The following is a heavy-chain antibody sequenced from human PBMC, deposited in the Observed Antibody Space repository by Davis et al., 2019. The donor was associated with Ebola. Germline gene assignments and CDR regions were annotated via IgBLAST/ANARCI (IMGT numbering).Heavy chain of an antibody. CDR1: RFTSRSYA. V-gene: IGHV3-23*01. Sequence: PAGSLPLPCAPSRFTSRSYAMSWVRQPPGKGLAWVSAISGSGGSTYYAASVKGRFTISRDNSKNTLYLQMNSLRAEDTAVYYCANLDYGDNSGFDYWGQGTLVTVSS. CDR2: ISGSGGST. CDR3: ANLDYGDNSGFDY. D-gene: IGHD4-23*01. J-gene: IGHJ4*02.